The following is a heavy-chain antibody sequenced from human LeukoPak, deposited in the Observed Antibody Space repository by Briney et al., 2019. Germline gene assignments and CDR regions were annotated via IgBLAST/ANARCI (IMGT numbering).Heavy chain of an antibody. CDR2: ISGSGGST. J-gene: IGHJ4*02. V-gene: IGHV3-23*01. D-gene: IGHD3-3*01. CDR3: AKFHYDFWSGYFTFYFDY. Sequence: GGSLRLFCAASGFTFSSYAMSWVRQAPGKGLEWVSAISGSGGSTYYADSVKGRFTISRDNSKNTLYLQMNSLRAEDTAVYYCAKFHYDFWSGYFTFYFDYWGQGTLVTVSS. CDR1: GFTFSSYA.